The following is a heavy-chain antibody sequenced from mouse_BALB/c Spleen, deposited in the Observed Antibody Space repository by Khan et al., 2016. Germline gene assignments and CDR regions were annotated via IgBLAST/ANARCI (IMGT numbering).Heavy chain of an antibody. Sequence: QVQLKESGPGLVQPSQSLSITCTVSGFLLTSYGVHWIRQSPGKGLEWLGVMWRGGSTDYNAAFMSRLSITRDNSKRQVFFKMNSLQAGDTAIYYCAKEEGNYVMDYWGQGTSVTVSS. CDR3: AKEEGNYVMDY. CDR1: GFLLTSYG. J-gene: IGHJ4*01. D-gene: IGHD2-1*01. CDR2: MWRGGST. V-gene: IGHV2-5*01.